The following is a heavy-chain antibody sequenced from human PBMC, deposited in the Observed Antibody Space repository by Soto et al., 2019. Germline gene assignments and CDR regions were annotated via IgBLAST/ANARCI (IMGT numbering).Heavy chain of an antibody. CDR2: ISYDGSNK. Sequence: PVGSLRLSCAASGFTFSSYAMHWVRQAPGKGLEWVAVISYDGSNKYYADSVKGRFTISRDNSKNTLYLQMNSLRAEDTAVYYCARERVAGYFDYWGQGTLVTVSS. D-gene: IGHD6-19*01. V-gene: IGHV3-30-3*01. CDR3: ARERVAGYFDY. CDR1: GFTFSSYA. J-gene: IGHJ4*02.